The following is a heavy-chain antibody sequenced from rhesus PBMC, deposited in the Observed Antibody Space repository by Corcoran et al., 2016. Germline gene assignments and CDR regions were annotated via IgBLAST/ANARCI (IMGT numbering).Heavy chain of an antibody. D-gene: IGHD3-28*01. CDR1: GGSISGYW. Sequence: QLQLQESGPGLVKPSETLSLTCAVSGGSISGYWWSWIRQPPGQGLAWIGRIDSSGSTDYNPSLKSRVTISRDTSKNQFSLKLSSVTAADTAVYYCARGGSTYYYGSGYQFDYWGQGVLVTVSS. J-gene: IGHJ4*01. CDR3: ARGGSTYYYGSGYQFDY. V-gene: IGHV4-160*01. CDR2: IDSSGST.